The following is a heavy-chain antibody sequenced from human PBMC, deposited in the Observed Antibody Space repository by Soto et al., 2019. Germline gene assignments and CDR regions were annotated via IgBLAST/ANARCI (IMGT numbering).Heavy chain of an antibody. J-gene: IGHJ4*02. V-gene: IGHV4-59*08. Sequence: PSETLSLTCTVARGSSSTDDRRWIRQPPGKGLEWIGYIYYSGSTNYNPSLKSRVTISVDTSKNQFSLKLTSVTAADTAVYYCARRYRGTFDYWGQGTLVPVSS. CDR2: IYYSGST. CDR1: RGSSSTDD. CDR3: ARRYRGTFDY. D-gene: IGHD2-15*01.